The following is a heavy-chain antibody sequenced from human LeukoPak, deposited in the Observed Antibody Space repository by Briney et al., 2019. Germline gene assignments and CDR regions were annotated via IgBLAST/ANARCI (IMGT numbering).Heavy chain of an antibody. CDR2: VYYNGAT. Sequence: SETLSLTCTVSGGSISIGGYYWGWIRQPPGKGLQWIGTVYYNGATQYNPSLKSRVTISVDTYKNQFSLKLTSVTAADTAVYYCAREDRVGATTGSDHWGQGTLVTVSS. CDR1: GGSISIGGYY. CDR3: AREDRVGATTGSDH. J-gene: IGHJ4*02. V-gene: IGHV4-39*01. D-gene: IGHD1-26*01.